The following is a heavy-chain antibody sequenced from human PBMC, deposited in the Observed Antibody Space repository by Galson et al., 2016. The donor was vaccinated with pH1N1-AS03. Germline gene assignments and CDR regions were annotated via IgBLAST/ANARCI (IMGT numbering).Heavy chain of an antibody. V-gene: IGHV4-4*07. CDR2: MYTSGSS. Sequence: SETLSLTCTVSGGSISRYYWSWIRQPAGKGLEWIGRMYTSGSSNYNPSLKSRVTISVDTSKNQFSLKLSSVSAADTAVYYCARRYTAMADFDAFDIWGQGTMVTVSS. CDR3: ARRYTAMADFDAFDI. J-gene: IGHJ3*02. CDR1: GGSISRYY. D-gene: IGHD5-18*01.